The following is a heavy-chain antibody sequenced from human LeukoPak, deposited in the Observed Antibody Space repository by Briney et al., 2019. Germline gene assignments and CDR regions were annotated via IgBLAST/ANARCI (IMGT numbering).Heavy chain of an antibody. J-gene: IGHJ4*02. V-gene: IGHV4-59*08. CDR3: ASLTLADTSRYGELDY. CDR1: GGSISSFY. D-gene: IGHD3-22*01. Sequence: PSETLSLTCTVSGGSISSFYWSWIRQPPGKGLEWIGYVHDTGKTDYNSSLKSRLTISIDTSNNQFSLRMNSVTAADTAVYYCASLTLADTSRYGELDYWGQGTVVTVSS. CDR2: VHDTGKT.